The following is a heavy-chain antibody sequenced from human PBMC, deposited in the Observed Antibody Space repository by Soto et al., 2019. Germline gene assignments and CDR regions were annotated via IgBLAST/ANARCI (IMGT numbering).Heavy chain of an antibody. V-gene: IGHV1-24*01. CDR3: ASSAFGATPNEGWLDP. D-gene: IGHD1-26*01. J-gene: IGHJ5*02. CDR1: GYSLTELS. CDR2: FDPEDGQT. Sequence: ASVKVSCKVSGYSLTELSMHWVRQAPGKGLEWVGGFDPEDGQTIYAQKFQGRVTMTEDTSTDTAYMELSTLRSEDTAVYYCASSAFGATPNEGWLDPWRQGTLVTVSS.